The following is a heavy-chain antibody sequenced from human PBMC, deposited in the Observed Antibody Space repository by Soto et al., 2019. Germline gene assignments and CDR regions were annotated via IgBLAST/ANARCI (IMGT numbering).Heavy chain of an antibody. J-gene: IGHJ6*04. CDR1: GYSFTSYW. Sequence: ESLKISCKGSGYSFTSYWIGWVRQMPGKGLEWIAYVYYRGNTNYNPSLKSRLTASVSTSKNQFSLQLHSVTAADTAVYYCARDDAAGKMDVWGKGTTVTVSS. CDR3: ARDDAAGKMDV. D-gene: IGHD6-13*01. V-gene: IGHV4-59*01. CDR2: VYYRGNT.